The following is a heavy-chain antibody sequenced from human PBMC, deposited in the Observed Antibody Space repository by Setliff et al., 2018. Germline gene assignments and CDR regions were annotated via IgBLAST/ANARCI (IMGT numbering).Heavy chain of an antibody. CDR3: ARQLYYYGTPGYFDY. V-gene: IGHV4-30-4*08. CDR2: IYYSGNT. D-gene: IGHD3-10*01. J-gene: IGHJ4*02. CDR1: GGSISSGDYY. Sequence: KPSETLSLTCTVSGGSISSGDYYWTWIRQPPGKGLEWIGFIYYSGNTFYNPSLKSRLTISVDTSKNLFSLKLSSVTAADTAVYYCARQLYYYGTPGYFDYWAREPWSPSPQ.